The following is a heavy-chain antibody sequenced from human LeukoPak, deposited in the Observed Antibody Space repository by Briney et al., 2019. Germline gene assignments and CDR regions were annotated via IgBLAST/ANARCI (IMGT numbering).Heavy chain of an antibody. CDR1: GSSFTSYW. CDR2: IYPGDSDT. J-gene: IGHJ4*02. D-gene: IGHD2-2*01. V-gene: IGHV5-51*01. Sequence: GASLQISCQGSGSSFTSYWIGWVRPLPGKGLEGMGIIYPGDSDTRYSPSFQGQVTISADKSISTAYLQWSSLKASDTAMYYCARPGAGCSTSCPLGYWGQGTLVTVSS. CDR3: ARPGAGCSTSCPLGY.